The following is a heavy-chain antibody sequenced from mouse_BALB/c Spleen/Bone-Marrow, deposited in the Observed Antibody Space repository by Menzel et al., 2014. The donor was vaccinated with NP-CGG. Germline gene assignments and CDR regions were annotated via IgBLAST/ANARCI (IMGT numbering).Heavy chain of an antibody. CDR3: ARQGGPYYFDY. CDR2: IYPGDGST. D-gene: IGHD3-3*01. CDR1: GYTFTSYY. Sequence: VQLQQSGPELVKPGASVKMSCKASGYTFTSYYIHWVKQRPGQGLEWIGWIYPGDGSTKYNEKFKGKTTLTADKSSSTAYMLLSSLTSEDSAIYFCARQGGPYYFDYWGQGTTLSLSS. V-gene: IGHV1S56*01. J-gene: IGHJ2*01.